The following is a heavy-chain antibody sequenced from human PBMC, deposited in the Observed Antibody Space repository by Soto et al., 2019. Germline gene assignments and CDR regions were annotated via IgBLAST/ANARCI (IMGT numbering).Heavy chain of an antibody. CDR3: AKDYCSGGSCYFAFDI. Sequence: GGSLRLSCAASGFTFDDYAMHWVRQAPGKGLEWVSGISWNSGSIGYADSVKGRFTISRDNAKNSLYLQMNSLRAEDTALYYCAKDYCSGGSCYFAFDIWGQGTMVTVSS. CDR2: ISWNSGSI. D-gene: IGHD2-15*01. CDR1: GFTFDDYA. V-gene: IGHV3-9*01. J-gene: IGHJ3*02.